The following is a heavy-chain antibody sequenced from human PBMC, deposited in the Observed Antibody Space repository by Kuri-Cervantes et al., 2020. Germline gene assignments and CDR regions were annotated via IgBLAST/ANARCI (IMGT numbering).Heavy chain of an antibody. J-gene: IGHJ4*02. Sequence: SQTLSPTCTVSGGSISSGSYYWSWIRQPAGNGLEWIGRIYTSGSTNYNPSLKSRVTISVDTSKNQFSLKLSSVTAADTAVYYCARLNYDYVWGSYRWGAFDYWGQGTLVTVSS. CDR3: ARLNYDYVWGSYRWGAFDY. CDR1: GGSISSGSYY. V-gene: IGHV4-61*02. D-gene: IGHD3-16*02. CDR2: IYTSGST.